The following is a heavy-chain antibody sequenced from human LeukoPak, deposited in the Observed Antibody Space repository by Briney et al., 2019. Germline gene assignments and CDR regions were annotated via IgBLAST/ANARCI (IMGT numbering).Heavy chain of an antibody. J-gene: IGHJ6*02. CDR2: IIPIFGTA. CDR1: GGTFSSYA. D-gene: IGHD6-6*01. CDR3: ARLDEYSSSSRYYGMDV. V-gene: IGHV1-69*13. Sequence: ASVKVSCKASGGTFSSYAISWVRQAPGQGLEWMGGIIPIFGTANYAQKFQGRVTIIADESTSTAYMELGSLRSEDTAVYYCARLDEYSSSSRYYGMDVWGQGTTVTVSS.